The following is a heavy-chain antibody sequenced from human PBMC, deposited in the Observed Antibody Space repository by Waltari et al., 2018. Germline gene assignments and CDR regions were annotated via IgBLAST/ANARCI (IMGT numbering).Heavy chain of an antibody. D-gene: IGHD6-6*01. J-gene: IGHJ5*02. Sequence: QVQLQQWGAGLLKPPETLSLTCADYGGYFSAYYWSWIRQPPGKGLEWIGEINHSGSTNYNPSLKSRVTISVDTSKNQFSLKLSSVTAADTAVYYCARGRKYSTQGFDPWGQGTLVTVSS. CDR3: ARGRKYSTQGFDP. CDR1: GGYFSAYY. CDR2: INHSGST. V-gene: IGHV4-34*01.